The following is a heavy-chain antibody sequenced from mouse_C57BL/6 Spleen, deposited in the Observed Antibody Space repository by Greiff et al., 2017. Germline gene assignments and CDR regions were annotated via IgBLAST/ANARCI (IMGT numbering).Heavy chain of an antibody. CDR3: ASGGFTTVVDFDY. CDR1: GYTFTSYW. CDR2: INPSSGYT. D-gene: IGHD1-1*01. J-gene: IGHJ2*01. Sequence: VQLQQSGAELAKPGASVKLSCKASGYTFTSYWMHWVKQRPGQGLEWIGYINPSSGYTKYNQKFKDKATLTADKSSSTAYMQLSSLTYEDSAVYYCASGGFTTVVDFDYWGQGTTLTVSS. V-gene: IGHV1-7*01.